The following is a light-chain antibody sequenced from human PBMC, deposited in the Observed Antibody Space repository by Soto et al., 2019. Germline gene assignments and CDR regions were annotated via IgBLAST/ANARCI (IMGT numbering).Light chain of an antibody. Sequence: QSVLTQAPSASGTPGQRVTISCSGSSSNIGNNTVSWYQQAPGTAPKLLIYSNDQRPSGVPDRFSGSKSGTSASLAIGGLQSEDEADYYCAAWDGSLNGWVFGGGTKLTVL. CDR2: SND. V-gene: IGLV1-44*01. CDR1: SSNIGNNT. CDR3: AAWDGSLNGWV. J-gene: IGLJ2*01.